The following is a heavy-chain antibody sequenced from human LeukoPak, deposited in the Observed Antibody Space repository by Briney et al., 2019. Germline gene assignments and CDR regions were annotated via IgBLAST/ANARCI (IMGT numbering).Heavy chain of an antibody. CDR3: ARPLRWSKGGAAFDI. Sequence: ASVKVSCKASGYTFTGYYMHWVRQAPGQGLEWMGWINPNSGGTNYAQKFQGRVTMTRDTSISTAYMELSSLRSDDTAVYYCARPLRWSKGGAAFDIWGRGTMVTVSS. CDR2: INPNSGGT. CDR1: GYTFTGYY. V-gene: IGHV1-2*02. J-gene: IGHJ3*02. D-gene: IGHD4-23*01.